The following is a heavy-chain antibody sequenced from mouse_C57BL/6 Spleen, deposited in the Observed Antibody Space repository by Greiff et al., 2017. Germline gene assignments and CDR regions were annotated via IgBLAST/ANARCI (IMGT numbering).Heavy chain of an antibody. CDR2: ISDGGSYT. CDR1: GFTFSSYA. J-gene: IGHJ2*01. CDR3: ARDDYGSSTYYDY. V-gene: IGHV5-4*01. Sequence: EVHLVEPGGGLVKPGGSLKLSCAASGFTFSSYAMSWVRQTPEKRLEWVATISDGGSYTYYPDNVKGRFTISRDNAKNNLYLQMSHLKSEDTAMXYGARDDYGSSTYYDYWGQGTTLTVAS. D-gene: IGHD1-1*01.